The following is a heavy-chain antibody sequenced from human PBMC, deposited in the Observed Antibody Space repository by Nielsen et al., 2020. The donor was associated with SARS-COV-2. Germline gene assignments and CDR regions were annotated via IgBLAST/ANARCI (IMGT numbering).Heavy chain of an antibody. J-gene: IGHJ4*02. V-gene: IGHV4-39*07. CDR2: IYYSGST. CDR1: GGSISSSSYY. CDR3: ARGKTTREDIVVVVAANGSYFDY. Sequence: GSLRLSCTVSGGSISSSSYYWGWIRQPPGKGLEWIGSIYYSGSTYYNPSLKSRVTISVDTSKNQFSLKLSSVTAADTAVYYCARGKTTREDIVVVVAANGSYFDYWGQGTLVTVSS. D-gene: IGHD2-15*01.